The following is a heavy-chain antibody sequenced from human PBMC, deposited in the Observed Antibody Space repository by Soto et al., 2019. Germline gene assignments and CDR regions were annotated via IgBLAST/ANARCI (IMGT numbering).Heavy chain of an antibody. Sequence: QVQLQQWGAGLLKPSETLSLTCAVFGGSINSGNYYWSWIRQPPGKGLEWIGEISHSGGTHFNPSLKSPVTISVDSSKNQFSLKMGSVTAADTALYYCARVERGTATTVVDAFDIWVPGTMVTVSS. CDR3: ARVERGTATTVVDAFDI. CDR2: ISHSGGT. D-gene: IGHD1-1*01. CDR1: GGSINSGNYY. J-gene: IGHJ3*02. V-gene: IGHV4-34*01.